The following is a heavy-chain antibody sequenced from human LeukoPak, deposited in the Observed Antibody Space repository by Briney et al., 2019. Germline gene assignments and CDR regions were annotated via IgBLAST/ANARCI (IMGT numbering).Heavy chain of an antibody. V-gene: IGHV3-21*01. Sequence: GGSLRLSCAASGFTFSVYSMSWIRQAPEKGLEWVSSISSTTYTYYADSVKGRFTISRDNSKNALYLQMNSLTAEDTALYYCARDGSGWSRDVWGQGTTVTVSS. CDR1: GFTFSVYS. CDR3: ARDGSGWSRDV. D-gene: IGHD6-19*01. CDR2: ISSTTYT. J-gene: IGHJ6*02.